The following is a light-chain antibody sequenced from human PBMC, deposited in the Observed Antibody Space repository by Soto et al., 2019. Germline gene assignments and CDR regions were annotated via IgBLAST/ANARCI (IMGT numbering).Light chain of an antibody. Sequence: DIVLTQSPGTLSWSPGERDTLSCRASRDVSSSYLAWYQQKPGLAPRLLIYAISTRATGIPDRFSGSGSGADFTLTISRLEPEDFAVYVCQQYGTAPFTFGPGTKVEI. CDR3: QQYGTAPFT. CDR1: RDVSSSY. V-gene: IGKV3-20*01. CDR2: AIS. J-gene: IGKJ3*01.